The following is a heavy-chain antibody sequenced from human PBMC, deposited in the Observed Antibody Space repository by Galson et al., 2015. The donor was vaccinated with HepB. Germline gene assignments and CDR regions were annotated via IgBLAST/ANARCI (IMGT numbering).Heavy chain of an antibody. J-gene: IGHJ5*02. CDR1: GFIFRHHA. CDR3: VKEGSWSGGDWFDP. V-gene: IGHV3-23*01. Sequence: SLRLSCAGSGFIFRHHAMAWIRRAPGEGLEWVSGINGRGSTRSYSDAVKGRFSISRDNSKDTVFLQMDNLRAEDTAVYYCVKEGSWSGGDWFDPWGQGALVTVS. CDR2: INGRGSTR. D-gene: IGHD1-1*01.